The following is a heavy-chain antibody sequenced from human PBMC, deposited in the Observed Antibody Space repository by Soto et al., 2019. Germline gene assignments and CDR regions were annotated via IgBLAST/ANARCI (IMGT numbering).Heavy chain of an antibody. CDR2: ISGSGGST. CDR1: GFTFSSYA. V-gene: IGHV3-23*01. D-gene: IGHD6-6*01. J-gene: IGHJ6*02. CDR3: AKAGSSSSSGMPQPKYYYYYGMDV. Sequence: GGSLRLSCAASGFTFSSYAMSWVRQAPGKGLEWVSAISGSGGSTYYADSVKGRFTISRDNSKNTLYLQMNSLRAEDTAVYYCAKAGSSSSSGMPQPKYYYYYGMDVWGQGTTVTVSS.